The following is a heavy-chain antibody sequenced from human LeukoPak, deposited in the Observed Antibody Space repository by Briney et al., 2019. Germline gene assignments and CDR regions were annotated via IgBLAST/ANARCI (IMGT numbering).Heavy chain of an antibody. J-gene: IGHJ4*02. D-gene: IGHD5-12*01. V-gene: IGHV3-23*01. CDR1: GFTFSNYA. Sequence: GGSLRLSCAASGFTFSNYAMSWVRQAPGKGLEWVSAISGSGDGTYSADSVKGRFTISRDNSKNTLYLQMNGLRAEDTAVYYCAKPFYSGYDSHFDYWGQGTLVTVSS. CDR3: AKPFYSGYDSHFDY. CDR2: ISGSGDGT.